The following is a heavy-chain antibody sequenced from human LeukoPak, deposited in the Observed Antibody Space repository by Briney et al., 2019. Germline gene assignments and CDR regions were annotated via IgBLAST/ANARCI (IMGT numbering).Heavy chain of an antibody. CDR2: MHSGRYS. D-gene: IGHD4/OR15-4a*01. CDR3: AATIKRDYGDTDLDY. CDR1: GDSISSYF. Sequence: SETLSLTCSVPGDSISSYFWSWIRQPPGKGLEWIGYMHSGRYSNYNPSLKSRVTISGDTSKNQLSLKLTSVTAADTAVYYCAATIKRDYGDTDLDYWGQGTLVTVSS. J-gene: IGHJ4*02. V-gene: IGHV4-59*01.